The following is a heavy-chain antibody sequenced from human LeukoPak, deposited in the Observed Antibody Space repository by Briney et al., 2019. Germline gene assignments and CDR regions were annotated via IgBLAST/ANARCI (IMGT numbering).Heavy chain of an antibody. Sequence: GGSLRLSCAASGFTFSSYAMHWVRQAPGKGLEWVAVISYDGSNKYYADSVKGRSTISRDNSKNTLYLQMNSLRAEDTAVYYCARDHGSGRMDVWGQGTTVTVSS. D-gene: IGHD3-10*01. CDR1: GFTFSSYA. J-gene: IGHJ6*02. CDR3: ARDHGSGRMDV. V-gene: IGHV3-30*04. CDR2: ISYDGSNK.